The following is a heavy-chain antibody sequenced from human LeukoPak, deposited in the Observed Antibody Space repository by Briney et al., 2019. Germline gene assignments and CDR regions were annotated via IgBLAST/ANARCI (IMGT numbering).Heavy chain of an antibody. Sequence: GASVKVSCKASGGTFSSYAISWVRQAPGQGLEWMGGIIPIFGTANYAQKFQGRVTITTDESTSTAYMELSSLRSEDTAVYYCARDRNGVPNWFDPWGQGTLVTVSS. CDR1: GGTFSSYA. J-gene: IGHJ5*02. CDR2: IIPIFGTA. CDR3: ARDRNGVPNWFDP. V-gene: IGHV1-69*05. D-gene: IGHD1-14*01.